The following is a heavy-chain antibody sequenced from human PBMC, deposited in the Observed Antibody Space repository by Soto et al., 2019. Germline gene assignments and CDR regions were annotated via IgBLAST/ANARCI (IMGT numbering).Heavy chain of an antibody. Sequence: EASVKVSCKASGYTFTSYDINWVRQATGQGLEWMGWMNPNSGNTGYAQKFQGRVTMTRNTSISTAYMELSSLRSEDTAVYYCASGYCSSTSCYEIGAFDIWGQGTMVTVSS. V-gene: IGHV1-8*01. D-gene: IGHD2-2*01. CDR1: GYTFTSYD. J-gene: IGHJ3*02. CDR2: MNPNSGNT. CDR3: ASGYCSSTSCYEIGAFDI.